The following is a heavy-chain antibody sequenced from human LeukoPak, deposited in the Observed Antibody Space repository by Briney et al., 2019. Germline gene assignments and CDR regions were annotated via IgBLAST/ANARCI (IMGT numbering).Heavy chain of an antibody. D-gene: IGHD2-15*01. V-gene: IGHV4-39*07. J-gene: IGHJ6*03. CDR3: ARDCPAYCNGGSCYYYYYMDV. Sequence: SETLSLTCTVSGGSISTSGYYWGWVRQPPGKGLEWIGSIYYTETAYYNPSPKSRVTISVDTSKNHFSLNLSSVTAADTAVYYCARDCPAYCNGGSCYYYYYMDVWGKGTTVTVSS. CDR2: IYYTETA. CDR1: GGSISTSGYY.